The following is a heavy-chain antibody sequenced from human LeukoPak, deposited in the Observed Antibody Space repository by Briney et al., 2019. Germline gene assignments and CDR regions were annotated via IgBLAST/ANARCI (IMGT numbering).Heavy chain of an antibody. Sequence: ASVKVSCKASGYTFTGYCMHWVRRAPGQGLEWMGWINPNSGDTHYAQKFQGRVTMTRDTSINTAYMELSRLRSDDTAVYYCARDQAFVYCSGGTCYDDYWGQGSLVTVSS. CDR1: GYTFTGYC. CDR3: ARDQAFVYCSGGTCYDDY. CDR2: INPNSGDT. J-gene: IGHJ4*02. V-gene: IGHV1-2*02. D-gene: IGHD2-15*01.